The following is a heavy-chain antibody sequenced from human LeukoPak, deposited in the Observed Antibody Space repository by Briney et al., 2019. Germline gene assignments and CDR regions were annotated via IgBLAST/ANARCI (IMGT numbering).Heavy chain of an antibody. V-gene: IGHV3-21*01. Sequence: PGGSLRLSCAASGFTFSSYSMNWVRQAPGKGLEWVSSISSSSSYIYYADSVKGRFTISRDNDKNSLYLQMNSLRAEDTAVYYCASITKTYYYDSSGSQGAFDIWGQGTMVTVSS. CDR2: ISSSSSYI. CDR3: ASITKTYYYDSSGSQGAFDI. CDR1: GFTFSSYS. D-gene: IGHD3-22*01. J-gene: IGHJ3*02.